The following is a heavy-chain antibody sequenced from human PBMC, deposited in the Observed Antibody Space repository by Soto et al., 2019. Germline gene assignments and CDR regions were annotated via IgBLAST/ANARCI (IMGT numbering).Heavy chain of an antibody. J-gene: IGHJ5*02. V-gene: IGHV4-34*01. D-gene: IGHD3-3*01. Sequence: SETLSLTCAVYSGSVNCYYWNWVGQAAGKGLEWIGEINHTGGTRYNPTLKSPVTTSIDTSKIQFSLRLSSVTAADSSIYYCATLITVFAFLYPPFDAWGQGTQVTVSS. CDR1: SGSVNCYY. CDR2: INHTGGT. CDR3: ATLITVFAFLYPPFDA.